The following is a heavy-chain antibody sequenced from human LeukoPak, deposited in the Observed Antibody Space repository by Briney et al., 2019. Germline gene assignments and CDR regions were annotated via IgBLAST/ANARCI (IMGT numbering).Heavy chain of an antibody. CDR2: MNPNSGNT. D-gene: IGHD6-6*01. V-gene: IGHV1-8*01. Sequence: ASVKVSCKASGYTFTSYDINWVRHATGQGLELMGWMNPNSGNTGYAQKFQGRVTMTRNTSISTAYMELSSLRSEDTAVYYCARGSSIAARPRRYNWFDPWGQGTLVTVSS. CDR1: GYTFTSYD. J-gene: IGHJ5*02. CDR3: ARGSSIAARPRRYNWFDP.